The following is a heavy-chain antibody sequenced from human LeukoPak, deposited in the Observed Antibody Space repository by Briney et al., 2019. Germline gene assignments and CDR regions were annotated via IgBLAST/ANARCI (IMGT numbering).Heavy chain of an antibody. CDR1: GFTFSSYA. D-gene: IGHD3-22*01. V-gene: IGHV3-21*06. CDR2: ISSSSTYI. CDR3: ARGPPYYYDNSGYYPFDP. J-gene: IGHJ5*02. Sequence: GGSLRLSCAASGFTFSSYAMNWVRQAPGKGLEWVSAISSSSTYIYYADSVEGRFTISRDNAKNALYLQMNSLRVEDTAVYYCARGPPYYYDNSGYYPFDPRGQGTLVTVSS.